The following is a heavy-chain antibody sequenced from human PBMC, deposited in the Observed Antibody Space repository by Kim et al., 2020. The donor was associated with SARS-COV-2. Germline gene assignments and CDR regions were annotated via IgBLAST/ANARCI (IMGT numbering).Heavy chain of an antibody. Sequence: SETLSLTCSVSGASINSNNYYWGWIRQPPGKGLEWLGTIFYSGGTYYNPSLESRVTMSVDTSKNQFYLKLSSVTAADTAMYYCARHASGGRISGWYHDYWGQGTLVTVSS. CDR2: IFYSGGT. CDR3: ARHASGGRISGWYHDY. J-gene: IGHJ4*02. V-gene: IGHV4-39*01. D-gene: IGHD6-19*01. CDR1: GASINSNNYY.